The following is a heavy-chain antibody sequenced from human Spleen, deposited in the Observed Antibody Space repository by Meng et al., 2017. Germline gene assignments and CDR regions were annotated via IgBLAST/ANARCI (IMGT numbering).Heavy chain of an antibody. V-gene: IGHV4-4*02. CDR2: IYQSGNT. J-gene: IGHJ5*02. Sequence: QVQLQESGPGRVKPSGTLSPTCAVSGDSISSTNWCSWVRQSPGKGLEWIGEIYQSGNTNYNPSLESRVTISLDRSKNQFSLKLSSVTAADTAVYYCARRTTFGIGSWFDPWGQGILVTVSS. CDR1: GDSISSTNW. CDR3: ARRTTFGIGSWFDP. D-gene: IGHD1/OR15-1a*01.